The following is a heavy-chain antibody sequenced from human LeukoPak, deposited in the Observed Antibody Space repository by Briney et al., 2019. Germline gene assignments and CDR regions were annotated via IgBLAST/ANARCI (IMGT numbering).Heavy chain of an antibody. CDR2: IKQDESEK. CDR3: ARDFEISSG. D-gene: IGHD6-19*01. CDR1: GFTFSDYS. V-gene: IGHV3-7*01. Sequence: GGSLRLSCAVSGFTFSDYSMSWVRQAPGKGLEWVANIKQDESEKYYVDSVKGRFTISRDNAKNSLYLQMNSLRAEDTAVYYCARDFEISSGWGQGTLVTVSS. J-gene: IGHJ4*02.